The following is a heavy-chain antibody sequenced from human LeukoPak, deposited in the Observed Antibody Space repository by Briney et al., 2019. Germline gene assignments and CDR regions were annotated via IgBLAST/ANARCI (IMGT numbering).Heavy chain of an antibody. D-gene: IGHD1-26*01. CDR1: GYPFSTYG. Sequence: ASVKVSCKASGYPFSTYGFIWVRQAPGVGLEWMGWISANTGDTKSAQKFKGRVTMTTDTNTSTAYMELRSLRADDTAKDYCAKEVGDRPGPWGQGSLVTVS. CDR2: ISANTGDT. V-gene: IGHV1-18*01. CDR3: AKEVGDRPGP. J-gene: IGHJ5*02.